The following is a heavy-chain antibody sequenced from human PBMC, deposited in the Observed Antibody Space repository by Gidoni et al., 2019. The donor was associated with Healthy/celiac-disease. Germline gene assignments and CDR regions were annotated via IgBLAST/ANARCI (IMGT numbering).Heavy chain of an antibody. J-gene: IGHJ4*02. D-gene: IGHD1-26*01. Sequence: QVPLVQSGAEVKKPGASVKVSCKASGYTFTSYDINWVRQATGQGLEWMGWMNPNSGNTGYAQKFQGRVTMTRNNSISTAYMELGSLRSEDTAVYYCARGAYRKGSSHQGYWGQGTLVTVSS. V-gene: IGHV1-8*01. CDR3: ARGAYRKGSSHQGY. CDR2: MNPNSGNT. CDR1: GYTFTSYD.